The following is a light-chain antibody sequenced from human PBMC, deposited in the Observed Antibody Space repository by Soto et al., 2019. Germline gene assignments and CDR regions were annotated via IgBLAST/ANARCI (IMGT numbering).Light chain of an antibody. Sequence: EIVLTQSPGTLSLSPGEGATLSCRASQTISSFLAWYQQKRGQAPRLLIHGASNRATGIPDRFSGSGSGTDFTLTITRLEPEDFAVYYCQQYGGSPRTFGQRTKVDIK. V-gene: IGKV3-20*01. J-gene: IGKJ1*01. CDR3: QQYGGSPRT. CDR2: GAS. CDR1: QTISSF.